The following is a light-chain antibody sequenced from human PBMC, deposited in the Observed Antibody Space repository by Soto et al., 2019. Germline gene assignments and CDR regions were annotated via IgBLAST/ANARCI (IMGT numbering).Light chain of an antibody. V-gene: IGLV1-40*01. CDR3: QSYDSSLSGAV. CDR2: DNS. CDR1: SSNIGAGYD. J-gene: IGLJ7*01. Sequence: QSVLTQPPSVSGAPGQRVTISCTGSSSNIGAGYDVHWYQQLPGTAPKLLIYDNSNRPSGVPDRFSGSKSGTSASLAITGLQAEDEADYYCQSYDSSLSGAVFGGGTQLIVL.